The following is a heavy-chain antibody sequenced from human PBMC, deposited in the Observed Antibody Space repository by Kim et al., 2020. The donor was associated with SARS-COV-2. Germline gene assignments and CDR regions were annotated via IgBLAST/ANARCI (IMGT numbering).Heavy chain of an antibody. V-gene: IGHV3-21*01. J-gene: IGHJ4*02. Sequence: GGSLRLSCAASGFTFSSYSMNWVRQAPGKGLEWVSSISSSSSYIYYADSVKGRFTISRDNAKNSLYLQMNSLRAEDTAVYYCARDVHLPNYDSSGYYPSYFDYWGQGTLVTVSS. D-gene: IGHD3-22*01. CDR1: GFTFSSYS. CDR3: ARDVHLPNYDSSGYYPSYFDY. CDR2: ISSSSSYI.